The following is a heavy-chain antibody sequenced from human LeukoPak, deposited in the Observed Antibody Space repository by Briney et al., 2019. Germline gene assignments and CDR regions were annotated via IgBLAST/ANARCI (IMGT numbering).Heavy chain of an antibody. CDR2: MNPNSGNT. Sequence: ASVKVSCKASGYTFTGYYMHWVRQATGQGLEWMGWMNPNSGNTGYAQKFQGRVTMTRNTSISTAYMELSSLRSEDTAVYYCARDTQVYYYGMDVWGQGTTVTVSS. CDR1: GYTFTGYY. CDR3: ARDTQVYYYGMDV. V-gene: IGHV1-8*02. J-gene: IGHJ6*02.